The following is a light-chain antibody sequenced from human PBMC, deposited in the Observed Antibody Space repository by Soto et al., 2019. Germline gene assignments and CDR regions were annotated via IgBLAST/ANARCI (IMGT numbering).Light chain of an antibody. Sequence: QSVLTQPPSVSGSPGQSVTISCTGTSSDVGSYNRVSWYQQPPGTAPKLMICQVSNRPSGVPDRFSGSKSGNTASLTISGLQAEDEADYYCSSYTSSDTWVFGGGTKLTVL. CDR1: SSDVGSYNR. CDR2: QVS. J-gene: IGLJ3*02. V-gene: IGLV2-18*02. CDR3: SSYTSSDTWV.